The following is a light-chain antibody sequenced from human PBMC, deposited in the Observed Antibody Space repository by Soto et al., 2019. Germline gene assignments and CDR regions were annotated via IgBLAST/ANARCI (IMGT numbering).Light chain of an antibody. CDR3: MQALKSLS. V-gene: IGKV2-28*01. J-gene: IGKJ5*01. CDR1: HSLLYNNTYNY. CDR2: FGS. Sequence: IVMTQYPLSTPVTPGAPAAISCRAIHSLLYNNTYNYLDWYVQKPGKSPQLLIYFGSNRAAGVTDRFRGRGSGTDFTMKINRVEAEDVGTYYCMQALKSLSFGQWTRLE.